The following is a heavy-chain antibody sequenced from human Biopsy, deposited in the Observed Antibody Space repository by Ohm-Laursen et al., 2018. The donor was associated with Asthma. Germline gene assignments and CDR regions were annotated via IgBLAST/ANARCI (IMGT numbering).Heavy chain of an antibody. CDR1: GFAVSRDH. J-gene: IGHJ4*02. CDR3: SRVDSSNWSHYYFDY. Sequence: SLRLSCTASGFAVSRDHMFWVRQAPGKGLEWVSVIYSGGTSHTADSLRGRFTISRDYSKNTLYLQMHSLRAEDTAVYYCSRVDSSNWSHYYFDYWGQGTLVTVSS. CDR2: IYSGGTS. D-gene: IGHD3-22*01. V-gene: IGHV3-53*01.